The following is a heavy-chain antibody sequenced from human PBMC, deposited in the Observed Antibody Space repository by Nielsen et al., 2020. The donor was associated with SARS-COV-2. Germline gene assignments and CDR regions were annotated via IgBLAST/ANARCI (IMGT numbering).Heavy chain of an antibody. Sequence: GGSLRLSCAASGFTFDDYAMHWVRQAPGKGLEWVSGISWNSGSIGYADSVKGRFTISRDNAKNSLYLQMNSLRAEDTALYYCAKDQSSGWDGNFDYWGQGTLVTVSS. CDR3: AKDQSSGWDGNFDY. V-gene: IGHV3-9*01. J-gene: IGHJ4*02. CDR2: ISWNSGSI. CDR1: GFTFDDYA. D-gene: IGHD6-19*01.